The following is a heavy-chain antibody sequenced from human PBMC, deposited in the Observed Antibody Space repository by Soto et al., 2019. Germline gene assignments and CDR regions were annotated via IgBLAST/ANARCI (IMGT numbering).Heavy chain of an antibody. J-gene: IGHJ4*02. D-gene: IGHD2-15*01. V-gene: IGHV4-39*02. Sequence: SETLSLTCTVSGGSINSNNYYWTWIRQPPGKGLAWIASIYYDGSTYYNPSLKSRVSISVDTSKNHFSLKLSSATAADTAVYYCAKVVVAATRHTDFDSWGQGTLVTVSS. CDR2: IYYDGST. CDR1: GGSINSNNYY. CDR3: AKVVVAATRHTDFDS.